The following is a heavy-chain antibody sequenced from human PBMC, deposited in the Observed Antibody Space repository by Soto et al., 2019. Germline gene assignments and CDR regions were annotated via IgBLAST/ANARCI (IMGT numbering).Heavy chain of an antibody. Sequence: GASVKVSCKASGGTFSSYAISWVRQAPGQGLEWMGGIIPIFGTANYAQKFQGRVTITADESTSTAYMELGSLRSEDTAVYYCARTSVLHIVVVTALGAFDIWGQGTMVTVSS. CDR3: ARTSVLHIVVVTALGAFDI. V-gene: IGHV1-69*13. D-gene: IGHD2-21*02. CDR1: GGTFSSYA. CDR2: IIPIFGTA. J-gene: IGHJ3*02.